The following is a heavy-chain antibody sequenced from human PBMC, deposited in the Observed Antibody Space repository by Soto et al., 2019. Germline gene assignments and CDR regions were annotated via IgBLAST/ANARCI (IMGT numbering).Heavy chain of an antibody. CDR2: IYHSGST. J-gene: IGHJ5*02. CDR1: GGSVSSGSYY. CDR3: ASHSAAWFDP. V-gene: IGHV4-61*01. D-gene: IGHD4-4*01. Sequence: QVQLQESGPGLVKPSETLSLTCTVSGGSVSSGSYYWGWIRQPPGKGLEWIGYIYHSGSTNYNPYPTSQVTISVDTSKNQFSLSLTAVTAADTALYYCASHSAAWFDPWGQGTLVTVAS.